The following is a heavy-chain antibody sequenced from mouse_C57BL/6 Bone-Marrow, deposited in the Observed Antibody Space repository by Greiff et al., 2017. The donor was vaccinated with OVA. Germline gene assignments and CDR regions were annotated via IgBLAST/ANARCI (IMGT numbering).Heavy chain of an antibody. Sequence: QVQLQQPGAELVKPGASVKLSCKASGYTFTSYCMHWVPQRPGQCLEWIGMIHPNSGSTNYNEKFKSKATLTVDKSSSTAYMQLSSLTSEDSAVYYCARGGKYGRHFDVWGTGTTVTVSS. CDR2: IHPNSGST. CDR1: GYTFTSYC. CDR3: ARGGKYGRHFDV. V-gene: IGHV1-64*01. D-gene: IGHD2-1*01. J-gene: IGHJ1*03.